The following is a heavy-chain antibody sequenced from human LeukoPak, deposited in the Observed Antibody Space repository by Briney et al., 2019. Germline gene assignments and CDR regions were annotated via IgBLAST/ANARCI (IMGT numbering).Heavy chain of an antibody. Sequence: GGSLKLSCAASGFTFSSYWMHWVRQTPGKGLMWVSRIESNGLTLYADSVRDRFTISRDNAKNTVYLQMNSLRADDTAMYYCARAVTYFYGSVTYDWFESWGQGTLVTVSS. CDR2: IESNGLT. D-gene: IGHD3-10*01. CDR1: GFTFSSYW. J-gene: IGHJ5*01. V-gene: IGHV3-74*01. CDR3: ARAVTYFYGSVTYDWFES.